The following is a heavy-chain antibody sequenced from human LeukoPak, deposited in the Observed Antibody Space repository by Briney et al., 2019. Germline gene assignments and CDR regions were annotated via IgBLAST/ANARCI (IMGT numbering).Heavy chain of an antibody. J-gene: IGHJ3*02. Sequence: ASVKVSCKASGYTFTGYYMHWVRQAPGQGLEWMGWINPNSGGTNYAQKFQGRVTISADKSITTAYLQWSSLRASDTAMYYCARPANRGDAFDIWGQGTMVTVSS. CDR2: INPNSGGT. CDR3: ARPANRGDAFDI. D-gene: IGHD2/OR15-2a*01. V-gene: IGHV1-2*02. CDR1: GYTFTGYY.